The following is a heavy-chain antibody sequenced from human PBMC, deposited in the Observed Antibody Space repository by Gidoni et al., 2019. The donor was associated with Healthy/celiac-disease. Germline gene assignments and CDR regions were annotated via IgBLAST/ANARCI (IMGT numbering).Heavy chain of an antibody. D-gene: IGHD4-4*01. CDR2: ISSSGSTI. J-gene: IGHJ6*02. Sequence: EVQLVESGGGLVKPGGSLRLSCAASGFTFSSYSMNWVRQAPGKGLEWVSSISSSGSTIYYADSVKGRFTISRDNAKNSLYLQMNSLRAEDTAVYYCARDGYSPYYYGMDVWGQGTTVTVSS. CDR3: ARDGYSPYYYGMDV. V-gene: IGHV3-21*01. CDR1: GFTFSSYS.